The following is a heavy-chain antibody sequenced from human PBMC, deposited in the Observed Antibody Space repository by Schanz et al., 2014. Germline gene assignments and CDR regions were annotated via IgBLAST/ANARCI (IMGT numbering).Heavy chain of an antibody. D-gene: IGHD3-10*01. CDR2: INWNGGST. V-gene: IGHV3-9*01. CDR3: AKDQGSYGSGSYSYFDY. J-gene: IGHJ4*02. CDR1: GFRFDDYA. Sequence: EVQLVESGGGLVQPGRSLRLSCVASGFRFDDYAMHWVRQAPGKGLEWVSGINWNGGSTGYADSVKGRFTISRDNAKNSLYLQMNSLRAEDTAVYYCAKDQGSYGSGSYSYFDYWGQGTLATVSS.